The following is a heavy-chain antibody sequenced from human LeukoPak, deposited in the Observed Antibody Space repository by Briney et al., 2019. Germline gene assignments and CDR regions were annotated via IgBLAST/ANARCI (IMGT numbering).Heavy chain of an antibody. D-gene: IGHD6-13*01. CDR2: ISGSGGST. J-gene: IGHJ4*02. CDR3: AKDGSSSWGPFDY. CDR1: GFTFSSYA. V-gene: IGHV3-23*01. Sequence: GGSLRLSCAASGFTFSSYAMSWVRQAPGKGLEWVSAISGSGGSTYYADSVKGRFTISRDNSENTLYLQMNSLRAEDTAVYYCAKDGSSSWGPFDYWGQGTLVTVSS.